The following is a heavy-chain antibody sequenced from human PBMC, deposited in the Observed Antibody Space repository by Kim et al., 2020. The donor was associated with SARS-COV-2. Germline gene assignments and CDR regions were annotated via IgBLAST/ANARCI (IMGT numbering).Heavy chain of an antibody. CDR2: IYYSGST. J-gene: IGHJ5*02. Sequence: SETLSLTCTVSGGSISSGGYYWSWIRQHPGKGLEWIGYIYYSGSTYYNPSLKSRVTISVDTSKNQFSLKLSSVTAADTAVYYCARDLYGDGGAWFDPWGQGTLVTVSS. D-gene: IGHD4-17*01. CDR3: ARDLYGDGGAWFDP. V-gene: IGHV4-31*03. CDR1: GGSISSGGYY.